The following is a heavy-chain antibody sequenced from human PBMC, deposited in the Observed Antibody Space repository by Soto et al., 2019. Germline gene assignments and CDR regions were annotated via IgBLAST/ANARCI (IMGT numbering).Heavy chain of an antibody. J-gene: IGHJ6*03. D-gene: IGHD6-13*01. CDR3: AKGLYSSSWGDYSYFYYMDV. V-gene: IGHV3-23*01. CDR2: VSGSGDST. Sequence: EVQLLESGGGLVQPGGSLRLSCAASGFTFSSYAMSWVRQAPGKGLKWVSGVSGSGDSTYYADSVKGRFTISRDNSKNTLYLQMNSLRAEDTAVYYCAKGLYSSSWGDYSYFYYMDVWGKGTTVTVSS. CDR1: GFTFSSYA.